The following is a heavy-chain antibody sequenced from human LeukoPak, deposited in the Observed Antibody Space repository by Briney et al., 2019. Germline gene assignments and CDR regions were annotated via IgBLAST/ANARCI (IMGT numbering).Heavy chain of an antibody. V-gene: IGHV3-23*01. CDR3: AKAGHYYDSSGSKYNWFDP. D-gene: IGHD3-22*01. CDR2: ISGSGGST. J-gene: IGHJ5*02. CDR1: GFTFSSYA. Sequence: GGSLRLSCAASGFTFSSYAMTWVRQAPRKGLEWVSGISGSGGSTYYADSVKGRFTISRDNSRNTLYLQMNSLRAEDTAVYYCAKAGHYYDSSGSKYNWFDPWGQGTLVTVSS.